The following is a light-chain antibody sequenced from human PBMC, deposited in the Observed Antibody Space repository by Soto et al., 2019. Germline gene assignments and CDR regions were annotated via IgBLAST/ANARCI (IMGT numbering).Light chain of an antibody. CDR2: AAS. CDR1: QSITTY. J-gene: IGKJ1*01. V-gene: IGKV1-39*01. Sequence: DIQMTQCPSSLSASVGDRVTITCRASQSITTYLNWYRQKPGKAPKLLIYAASSLQSGVPSRFSGSGSETDFTLTISSLQPEDFATYSRQQSHSTTWTFGQGTKVDIK. CDR3: QQSHSTTWT.